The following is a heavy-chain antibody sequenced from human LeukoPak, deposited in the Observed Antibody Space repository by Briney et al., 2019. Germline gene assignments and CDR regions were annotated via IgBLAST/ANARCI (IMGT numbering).Heavy chain of an antibody. CDR1: GGSFSGYY. J-gene: IGHJ6*02. CDR2: INHSGST. Sequence: SETLSLTCAVYGGSFSGYYWSWIRQPPGKGLEWIGEINHSGSTNYNPSLKSRVTISVDTSKNQFSLKLSSVTAADTAVYYCARAPITIFGVVIPPYGMDVWGQGTTGTVSS. D-gene: IGHD3-3*01. V-gene: IGHV4-34*01. CDR3: ARAPITIFGVVIPPYGMDV.